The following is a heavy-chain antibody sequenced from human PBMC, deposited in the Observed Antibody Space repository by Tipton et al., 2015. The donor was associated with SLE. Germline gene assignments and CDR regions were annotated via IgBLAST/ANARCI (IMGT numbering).Heavy chain of an antibody. V-gene: IGHV3-23*01. CDR1: QFSFSTFA. CDR3: ARDQKTGAYGHDP. D-gene: IGHD1-1*01. J-gene: IGHJ5*02. CDR2: IGGSGANT. Sequence: SLRLSCAASQFSFSTFAMTWVRQGPGKGLEWVAGIGGSGANTYYADSVKGRFTISRDNSKNTLYLQTNRLRVEDTGVYYCARDQKTGAYGHDPWGQGTLVTVSS.